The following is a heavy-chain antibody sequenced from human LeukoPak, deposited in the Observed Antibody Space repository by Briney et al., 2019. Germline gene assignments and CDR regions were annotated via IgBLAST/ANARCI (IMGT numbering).Heavy chain of an antibody. CDR2: ISGSGGST. J-gene: IGHJ4*02. CDR3: AKDDYGDYIFDY. CDR1: GFTFSSYA. V-gene: IGHV3-23*01. Sequence: GGSVRLSCAASGFTFSSYAMSWVRQAPGKGLEWVSAISGSGGSTYYADSVKGRFTISRDNSKNTLYLQMNSLRAEDTAVYYCAKDDYGDYIFDYWGQGTLVTVSS. D-gene: IGHD4-17*01.